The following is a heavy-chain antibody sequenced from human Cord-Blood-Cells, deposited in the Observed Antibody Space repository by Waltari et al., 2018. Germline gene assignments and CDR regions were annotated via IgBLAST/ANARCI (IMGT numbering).Heavy chain of an antibody. J-gene: IGHJ4*02. CDR1: GFTFSSYG. CDR3: AKSFDATGDDY. D-gene: IGHD1-1*01. CDR2: ISYDGSNK. V-gene: IGHV3-30*18. Sequence: QVQLVESGGGVVQPGRSLRLSCAASGFTFSSYGMHWVRQAPGKGLEWVGVISYDGSNKYYAEAVKGRFTISRDNSKNTLYLQMNSLRAEDTAVYYCAKSFDATGDDYWGQGTLVTVSS.